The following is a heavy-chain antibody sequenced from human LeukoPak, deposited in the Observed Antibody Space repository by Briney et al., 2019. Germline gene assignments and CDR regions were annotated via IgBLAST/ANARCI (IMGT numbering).Heavy chain of an antibody. CDR2: FNPENKET. J-gene: IGHJ4*02. D-gene: IGHD2-21*01. CDR3: ATTHSISDY. CDR1: GYTLTELP. V-gene: IGHV1-24*01. Sequence: GASVKVSCKVSGYTLTELPIHWVRQAPGKGLEWMGGFNPENKETIYAEKFQGRVTMTEDTSTDTAYMEMNSLRSEDTAVYCATTHSISDYWGRGTLVTVSS.